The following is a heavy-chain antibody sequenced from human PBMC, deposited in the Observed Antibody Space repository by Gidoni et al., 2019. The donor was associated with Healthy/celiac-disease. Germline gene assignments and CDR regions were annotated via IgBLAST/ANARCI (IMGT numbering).Heavy chain of an antibody. D-gene: IGHD3-22*01. CDR1: GFPFDDDN. Sequence: EVQLVESGRVVVPHGGSLSLYCAASGFPFDDDNNTWVRQAQGKGLELVSLISWDGGRTDYADSVKGRFTISRDYSTNSLYLQILSLRTEDTALYYCAKDVSKYYYYSSGYYLQYFQHWCQGTLVTVSS. CDR2: ISWDGGRT. CDR3: AKDVSKYYYYSSGYYLQYFQH. J-gene: IGHJ1*01. V-gene: IGHV3-43*01.